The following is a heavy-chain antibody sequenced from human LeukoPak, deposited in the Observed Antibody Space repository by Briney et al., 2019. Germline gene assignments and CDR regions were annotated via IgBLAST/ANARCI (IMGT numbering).Heavy chain of an antibody. D-gene: IGHD4-11*01. CDR3: TRVAEKSLTTVDKGWFDP. V-gene: IGHV3-23*01. CDR2: ISGSGRST. CDR1: GFTFSSYA. J-gene: IGHJ5*02. Sequence: HAGGSLRLSCAASGFTFSSYAMSWVRQDPGKGLEWVSAISGSGRSTYYADSVKGRFTISRDNSKNTLFLQMDSLRDGDTALYYCTRVAEKSLTTVDKGWFDPWGQGTLVTVAS.